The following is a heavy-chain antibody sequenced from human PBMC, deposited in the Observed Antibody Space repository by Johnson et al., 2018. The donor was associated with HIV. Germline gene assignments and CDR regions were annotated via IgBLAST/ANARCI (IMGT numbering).Heavy chain of an antibody. Sequence: QVQLVESGGGLVKPGGSLRLSCAASGFTFSDYYMSWIRQAPGKGLEWVSAISGSGGSTYYADSVKGRFTISRDNSKNKLYLQMNSLRAEDTAVYYCARETYGGNSGAFDIWGQGTMVTVSS. CDR1: GFTFSDYY. CDR3: ARETYGGNSGAFDI. V-gene: IGHV3-11*04. CDR2: ISGSGGST. J-gene: IGHJ3*02. D-gene: IGHD4-23*01.